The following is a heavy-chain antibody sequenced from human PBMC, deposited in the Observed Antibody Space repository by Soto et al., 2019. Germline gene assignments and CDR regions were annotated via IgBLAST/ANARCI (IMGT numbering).Heavy chain of an antibody. Sequence: GGSLSLSCAASGFTFSNFAMNWVRQAPGKGLEWVSAISNSFSDGNTHYADSVKGRFTISRDNDKNTVFLEIDSLRAEDTAVYYCAKVFSPEGGNYFDHWGPGTLVTVSS. V-gene: IGHV3-23*01. CDR3: AKVFSPEGGNYFDH. CDR2: ISNSFSDGNT. J-gene: IGHJ4*02. CDR1: GFTFSNFA.